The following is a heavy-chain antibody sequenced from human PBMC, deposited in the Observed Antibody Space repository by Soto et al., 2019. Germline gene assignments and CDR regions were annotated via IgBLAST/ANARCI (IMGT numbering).Heavy chain of an antibody. CDR1: GFTFDDYA. CDR3: AKGYNYDRSGNPDY. D-gene: IGHD3-22*01. V-gene: IGHV3-9*01. J-gene: IGHJ4*02. Sequence: EVQLVESGGGLVQPGRSLRLSCAASGFTFDDYAMHWVRQAPGKGLEWVSGINWNSGSIGYADSVKGRFTISRANAKNSLYLQMNSLRTEDTALYYCAKGYNYDRSGNPDYWGQGTLVTVSS. CDR2: INWNSGSI.